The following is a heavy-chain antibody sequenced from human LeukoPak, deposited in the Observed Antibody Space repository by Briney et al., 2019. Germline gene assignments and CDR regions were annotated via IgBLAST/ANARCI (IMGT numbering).Heavy chain of an antibody. Sequence: GGSLRLSCAASGFSFSTYAMSWVRQAPGKGLEWVSAISGSGGSTYYADSVKGRFTISRDNSKNTLYLQMNSLRGDDTAVYYCANLYSGSPSDAFDVWGQGTMVTVSS. J-gene: IGHJ3*01. CDR3: ANLYSGSPSDAFDV. V-gene: IGHV3-23*01. CDR2: ISGSGGST. CDR1: GFSFSTYA. D-gene: IGHD1-26*01.